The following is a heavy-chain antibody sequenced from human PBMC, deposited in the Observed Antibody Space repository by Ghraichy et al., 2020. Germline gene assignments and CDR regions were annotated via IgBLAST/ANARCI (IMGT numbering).Heavy chain of an antibody. D-gene: IGHD6-19*01. CDR1: GFTFSSYA. Sequence: GESLNISCSASGFTFSSYAMHWVRQAPGKGLEYVSGISNNGGTTYYADSVKDRFTVSRDNPKSTLYLHMSGLRAEDMAVYYCVKSLGNSLAVAGKRGWDYWGQGTLVIVSS. CDR3: VKSLGNSLAVAGKRGWDY. V-gene: IGHV3-64D*06. CDR2: ISNNGGTT. J-gene: IGHJ4*02.